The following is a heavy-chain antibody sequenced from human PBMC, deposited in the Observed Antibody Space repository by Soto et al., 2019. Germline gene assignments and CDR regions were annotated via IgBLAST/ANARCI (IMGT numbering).Heavy chain of an antibody. CDR2: ISAYNGNT. J-gene: IGHJ4*02. D-gene: IGHD3-16*02. Sequence: ASVKVSCKASGYTFTSYGISWVRQAPGQGLEWMGWISAYNGNTNYAQKLQGRVTMTTDTSTSTAYMELRSLRSDDTAVYYCARDPENDYVWGSYPATLGYWGQGTLVTVSS. CDR1: GYTFTSYG. CDR3: ARDPENDYVWGSYPATLGY. V-gene: IGHV1-18*01.